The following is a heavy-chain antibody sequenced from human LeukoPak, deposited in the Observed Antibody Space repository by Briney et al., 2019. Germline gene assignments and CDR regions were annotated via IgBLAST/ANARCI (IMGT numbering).Heavy chain of an antibody. Sequence: SETLSLTCTVSGGSISSYYWSWVRQPPGKGLEWIGDIYYSGSTNYNPSLKSRVTISVDTSKNQFSLKLSSVTAADTAVYYCARGANYDFWSGPVFDYWGQGTLVTVSS. D-gene: IGHD3-3*01. CDR3: ARGANYDFWSGPVFDY. CDR1: GGSISSYY. J-gene: IGHJ4*02. CDR2: IYYSGST. V-gene: IGHV4-59*01.